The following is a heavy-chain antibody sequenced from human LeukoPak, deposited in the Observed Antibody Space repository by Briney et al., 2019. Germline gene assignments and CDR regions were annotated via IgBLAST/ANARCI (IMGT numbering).Heavy chain of an antibody. CDR1: GFTFTNYV. J-gene: IGHJ4*02. CDR2: ISGSGGAT. V-gene: IGHV3-23*01. D-gene: IGHD3-10*01. Sequence: GGSLRLSCAASGFTFTNYVMNWVRQAPGKGLEWVSGISGSGGATYYADSVKGRFTVSRDDPHNTLYLQMNSVRAEDTAVYFCARGGVDHYGSGTYYLMYYFDHWGQGALVTVSS. CDR3: ARGGVDHYGSGTYYLMYYFDH.